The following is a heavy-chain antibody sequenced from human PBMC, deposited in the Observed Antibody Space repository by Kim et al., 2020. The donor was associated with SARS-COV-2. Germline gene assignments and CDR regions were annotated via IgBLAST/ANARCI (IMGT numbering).Heavy chain of an antibody. J-gene: IGHJ6*02. CDR3: ARYCSGGSCHYYYYGMDV. CDR2: ISAYNGNT. CDR1: GYTFTSYG. D-gene: IGHD2-15*01. Sequence: ASVKVSCKASGYTFTSYGISWVRQAPGQGLEWMGWISAYNGNTNYAQKLQGRVTMTTDTSTSTAYMELRSLRSDDTAVYYCARYCSGGSCHYYYYGMDVCGQGTTVTVSS. V-gene: IGHV1-18*01.